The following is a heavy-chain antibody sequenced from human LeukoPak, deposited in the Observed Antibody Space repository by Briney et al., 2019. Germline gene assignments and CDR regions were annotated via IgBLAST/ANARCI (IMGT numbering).Heavy chain of an antibody. D-gene: IGHD3-10*01. CDR2: IHPKGGST. J-gene: IGHJ4*02. CDR3: AKGSSGSFDH. CDR1: GYSFTDYY. Sequence: ASVKVSCAASGYSFTDYYMHWVRQAPEQGLEWMGIIHPKGGSTTYAQKFLGRITMTRDTSTTTVYMDLSSLKSEDTAVYYCAKGSSGSFDHWGQGTLVTVSS. V-gene: IGHV1-46*03.